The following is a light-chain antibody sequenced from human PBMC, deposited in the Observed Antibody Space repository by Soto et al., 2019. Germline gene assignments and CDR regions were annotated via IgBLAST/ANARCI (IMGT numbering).Light chain of an antibody. J-gene: IGKJ1*01. CDR2: GAS. CDR3: QQYNTWWT. CDR1: QSVSNN. Sequence: EIVMTQSPATLSVSPGERATLSCRASQSVSNNLAWYQKKPGQAPRLLIYGASTRATGIPARFSGSGYGTEFTLTISSLQSEDFGVYYCQQYNTWWTFGQGTRVEIK. V-gene: IGKV3-15*01.